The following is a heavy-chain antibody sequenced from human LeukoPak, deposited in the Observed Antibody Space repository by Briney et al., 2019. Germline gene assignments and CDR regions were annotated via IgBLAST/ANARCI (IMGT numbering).Heavy chain of an antibody. CDR1: GGSISSSSYY. CDR3: ARVVYDSSTYPKSYFDF. V-gene: IGHV4-39*07. J-gene: IGHJ4*02. Sequence: SETLSLTCTVSGGSISSSSYYWGWIRRPPGKGLEWIGSIYYRGITYYNPSLKSRVTISVDTSKNQFSLKLSSVTAADTAVYYCARVVYDSSTYPKSYFDFWGQGTLVTVSS. D-gene: IGHD3-22*01. CDR2: IYYRGIT.